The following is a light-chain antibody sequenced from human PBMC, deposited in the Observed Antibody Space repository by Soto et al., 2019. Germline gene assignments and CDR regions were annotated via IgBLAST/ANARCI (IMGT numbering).Light chain of an antibody. CDR3: QQYDNWPQT. J-gene: IGKJ1*01. Sequence: EILLTQSPATLSFSKRERSTLSGRAVRIFSSYLSWYQQKPGQAPRLLIYDASNMATGIPARFSGSGSGTVFTLTISSQEPEDFTGYVSQQYDNWPQTFGQGTGVDVK. CDR1: RIFSSY. V-gene: IGKV3-11*01. CDR2: DAS.